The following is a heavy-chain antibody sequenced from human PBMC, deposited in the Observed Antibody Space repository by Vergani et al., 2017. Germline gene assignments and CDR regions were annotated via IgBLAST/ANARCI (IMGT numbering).Heavy chain of an antibody. CDR2: INAGNGNT. D-gene: IGHD6-13*01. CDR1: GYTFTSYA. J-gene: IGHJ6*02. V-gene: IGHV1-3*01. CDR3: ARSSSWRGMDV. Sequence: QVQLVQSGAEVKKPGASVKVSCKASGYTFTSYAMHWVRPAPGQRPEWMGWINAGNGNTQYSQKFQGRVTITRDTSASTAYVELSSLRSEDTAVYYCARSSSWRGMDVGGQGTTVTVS.